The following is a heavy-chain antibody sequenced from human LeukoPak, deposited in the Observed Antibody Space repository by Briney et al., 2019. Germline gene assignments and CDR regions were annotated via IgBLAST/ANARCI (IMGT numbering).Heavy chain of an antibody. D-gene: IGHD2-15*01. J-gene: IGHJ4*02. CDR1: GGSSSGYY. CDR3: ARAPTEEVVVVAATRGFDY. Sequence: SETLSLTCAVYGGSSSGYYWSWIRQPPGKGLEWIGEINHSGSTNYNPSLKSRVTISVDTSKNQFSLKLSSVTAADTAVYYCARAPTEEVVVVAATRGFDYWGQGTLVTVSS. V-gene: IGHV4-34*01. CDR2: INHSGST.